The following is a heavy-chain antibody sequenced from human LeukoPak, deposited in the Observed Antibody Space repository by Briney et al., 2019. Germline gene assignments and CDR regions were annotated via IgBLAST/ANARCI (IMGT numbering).Heavy chain of an antibody. V-gene: IGHV4-4*07. J-gene: IGHJ6*03. CDR1: GASISSYY. Sequence: SETLSLTCTVSGASISSYYWSWIRQPAGKGLEWIGRIYVSGSTTYNPSLESRVTMSLDTSKNQISLKVSSVTAADTAVYYCARAHGYSYGRNYYYYMDVWGKGTTVTVSS. CDR3: ARAHGYSYGRNYYYYMDV. D-gene: IGHD5-18*01. CDR2: IYVSGST.